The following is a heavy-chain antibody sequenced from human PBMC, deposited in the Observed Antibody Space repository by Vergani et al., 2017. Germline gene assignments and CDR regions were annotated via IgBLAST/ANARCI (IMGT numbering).Heavy chain of an antibody. CDR1: GGSISSYY. J-gene: IGHJ4*02. CDR3: ASVGGKFFIDD. Sequence: QVQLQESGPGLVKPSETLSLTCTVSGGSISSYYWSWIRQPPGKGLEWVGYIYYSGSTNHNPSLKRRLTISIDTSKNQFSLKLSSVTAADAAVYCCASVGGKFFIDDWGQGTLVTVSS. D-gene: IGHD1-26*01. CDR2: IYYSGST. V-gene: IGHV4-59*01.